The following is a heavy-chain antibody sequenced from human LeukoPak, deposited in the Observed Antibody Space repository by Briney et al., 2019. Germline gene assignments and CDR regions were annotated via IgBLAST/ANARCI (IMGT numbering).Heavy chain of an antibody. Sequence: GASVKVSCKASGYTFTSYGISWVRQAPGQGLEWMGWISAYNGNTNYAQKLQGRVTMTTDTSTSTAYMELRSLRSDDTAVYYCARDSYYYDSSGYYYPPYYFDYWGQGTLVTVSS. J-gene: IGHJ4*02. CDR3: ARDSYYYDSSGYYYPPYYFDY. V-gene: IGHV1-18*01. D-gene: IGHD3-22*01. CDR2: ISAYNGNT. CDR1: GYTFTSYG.